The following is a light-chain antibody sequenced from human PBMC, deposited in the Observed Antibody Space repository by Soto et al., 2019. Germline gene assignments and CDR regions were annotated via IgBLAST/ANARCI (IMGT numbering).Light chain of an antibody. CDR1: QGIRNG. Sequence: DVQVTQSPSSLSASVGDRVTTTCLASQGIRNGLSWYQQKPGQAPTLLIYAASSLQSGVPSRFSGSGSGTDFTLTISSLQPEDVATYYCLQDCTSFWTFGQGTKVDIK. CDR2: AAS. V-gene: IGKV1-27*01. J-gene: IGKJ1*01. CDR3: LQDCTSFWT.